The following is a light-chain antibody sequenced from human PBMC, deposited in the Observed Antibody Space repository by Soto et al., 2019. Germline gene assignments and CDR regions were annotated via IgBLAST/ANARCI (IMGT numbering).Light chain of an antibody. V-gene: IGKV3-15*01. CDR2: VAS. J-gene: IGKJ1*01. CDR3: QQYNNWPET. Sequence: EIVMTQSPATLSVSPGERATLSCRASQNVRSNLAWYQHKPGQAPRLLMYVASNRPAGVPARFSGSGSGTEFTLTISSLQSEDFAVYYCQQYNNWPETFGQGTKV. CDR1: QNVRSN.